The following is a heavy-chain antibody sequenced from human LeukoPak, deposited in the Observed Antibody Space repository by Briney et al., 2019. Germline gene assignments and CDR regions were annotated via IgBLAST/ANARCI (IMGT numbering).Heavy chain of an antibody. V-gene: IGHV3-7*03. Sequence: GSLRLSCATSGFTFSYYWMTWVRQAPGKGLEWVANIKQDGSEKYYVDSVKGRFTISRDNAEKSVYLQMNSLRAEDTAVYYCAREPSAAGYSDAFDYWGQGALVAVSS. CDR2: IKQDGSEK. D-gene: IGHD5-18*01. CDR1: GFTFSYYW. CDR3: AREPSAAGYSDAFDY. J-gene: IGHJ4*02.